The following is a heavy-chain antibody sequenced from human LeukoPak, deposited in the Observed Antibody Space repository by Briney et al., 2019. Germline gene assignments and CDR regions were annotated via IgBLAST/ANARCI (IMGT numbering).Heavy chain of an antibody. Sequence: SVKVSCKVSGYTLTELSMHWVRQAPGKGLEWMGGFDPEDGETIYAQKFQGRVTMTEDTSTDTAYMELSSLRSEDTAVYYCATMGVGATGNDAFDIWGQGTMVTVSS. CDR3: ATMGVGATGNDAFDI. V-gene: IGHV1-24*01. J-gene: IGHJ3*02. CDR2: FDPEDGET. D-gene: IGHD1-26*01. CDR1: GYTLTELS.